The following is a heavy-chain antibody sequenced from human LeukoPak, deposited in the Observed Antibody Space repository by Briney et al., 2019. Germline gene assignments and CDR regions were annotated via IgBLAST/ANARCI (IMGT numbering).Heavy chain of an antibody. CDR1: GGTFSSYA. V-gene: IGHV1-69*05. D-gene: IGHD3-3*01. Sequence: ASVKVSCKASGGTFSSYAISWVRQAPGQGLEWMGGIIPIFGTANYAQKFQGRVTITTDESTSTAYMELSSLRSEDTAVYYCASSYYDFWSGTYYYYMDVWGKGTTVTVSS. CDR3: ASSYYDFWSGTYYYYMDV. CDR2: IIPIFGTA. J-gene: IGHJ6*03.